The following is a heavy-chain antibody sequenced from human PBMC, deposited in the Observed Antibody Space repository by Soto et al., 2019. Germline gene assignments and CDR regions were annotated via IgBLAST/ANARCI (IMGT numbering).Heavy chain of an antibody. CDR2: INSDGSST. V-gene: IGHV3-74*01. J-gene: IGHJ6*03. CDR1: GFTFSSYW. Sequence: GGSLRLSCAASGFTFSSYWMHWVRQAPGKGLVWVSRINSDGSSTSYADSVKGRFTISRDNAKNTLYLQMNSLRAEDTAVYYCARGGGYCTNGVCSPGGDMDVWGKGTTVTVSS. D-gene: IGHD2-8*01. CDR3: ARGGGYCTNGVCSPGGDMDV.